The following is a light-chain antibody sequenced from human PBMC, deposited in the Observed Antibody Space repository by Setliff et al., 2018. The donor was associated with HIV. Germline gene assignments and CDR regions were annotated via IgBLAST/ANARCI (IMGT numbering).Light chain of an antibody. CDR1: STDVGGYDS. CDR2: DVS. CDR3: SSNTSKSTYG. V-gene: IGLV2-14*01. Sequence: QSVLAQPRSVSGSPGQSVTISCTTTSTDVGGYDSVSWYQQLPGKAPKLVIYDVSNRPSGVSNRFSGSKSGNTASLTISGLQAEDEADYYCSSNTSKSTYGFGSGTKV. J-gene: IGLJ1*01.